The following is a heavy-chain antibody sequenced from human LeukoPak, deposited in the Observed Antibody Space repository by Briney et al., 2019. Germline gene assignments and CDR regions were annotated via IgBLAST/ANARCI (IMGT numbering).Heavy chain of an antibody. D-gene: IGHD3-22*01. CDR1: GGSFSGYY. CDR3: ARNSRNYYDSSGYYLFDY. J-gene: IGHJ4*02. V-gene: IGHV4-38-2*01. Sequence: SETLSLTCAVYGGSFSGYYWGWIRQPPGKGLEWIGSIYHSGSTYYNPSLKSRVTISVDTSKNQFSLKLSSVTAADTAVYYCARNSRNYYDSSGYYLFDYWGQGTLVTVSS. CDR2: IYHSGST.